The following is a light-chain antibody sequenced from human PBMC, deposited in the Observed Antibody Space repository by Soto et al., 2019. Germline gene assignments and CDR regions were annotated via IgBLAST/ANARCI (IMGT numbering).Light chain of an antibody. CDR3: LQDYNYPRT. V-gene: IGKV1-6*01. CDR2: AAS. J-gene: IGKJ1*01. Sequence: AIQMTQSPSYLSASVGDRVTITGRASQGIRNDLGWYQQKPGKAPKLLIYAASSLQSGVPSRFSGSGSGTDFTLTISSLQPADFATYYCLQDYNYPRTFGQGTKVEIK. CDR1: QGIRND.